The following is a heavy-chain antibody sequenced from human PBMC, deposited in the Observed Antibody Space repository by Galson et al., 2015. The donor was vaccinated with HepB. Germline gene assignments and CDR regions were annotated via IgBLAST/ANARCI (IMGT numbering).Heavy chain of an antibody. Sequence: SLRLSCAASGFTFSSYAMHWVRQAPGKGLEWVAVISYDGSNKYYADSVKGRFTISRDNSKYTLYLQMNSLRAEDTAVYYCARGVMWEPIEYYYGMDVWGQGTTVTVSS. J-gene: IGHJ6*02. V-gene: IGHV3-30*04. CDR1: GFTFSSYA. CDR2: ISYDGSNK. D-gene: IGHD1-26*01. CDR3: ARGVMWEPIEYYYGMDV.